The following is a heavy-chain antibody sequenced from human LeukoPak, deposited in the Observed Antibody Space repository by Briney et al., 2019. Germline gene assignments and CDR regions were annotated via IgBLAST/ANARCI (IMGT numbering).Heavy chain of an antibody. V-gene: IGHV5-51*01. CDR1: GYSFTSYW. D-gene: IGHD3/OR15-3a*01. CDR3: VRLGLAVSDLYDAFDV. J-gene: IGHJ3*01. CDR2: VYPRDSGT. Sequence: GESLKISCKGSGYSFTSYWFGWVRQMPGKGLEYMGIVYPRDSGTRYSPSFQGQVTISADKSITTAFLPWNSLRASDTAIYYCVRLGLAVSDLYDAFDVWGQGTAVAVS.